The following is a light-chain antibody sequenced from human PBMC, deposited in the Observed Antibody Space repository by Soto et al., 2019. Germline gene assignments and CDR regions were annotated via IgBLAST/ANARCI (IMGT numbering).Light chain of an antibody. Sequence: QSALTQTASVSGSPGQSITISCSETSSNVGSYNLVSWYQQHPGKAPKLMIYEGSQRPSGVSNRFSGSKSGNTASLTISGLQAEDEADYYCCSYAGGSPPYVFGTGTKLTVL. CDR2: EGS. J-gene: IGLJ1*01. CDR3: CSYAGGSPPYV. CDR1: SSNVGSYNL. V-gene: IGLV2-23*01.